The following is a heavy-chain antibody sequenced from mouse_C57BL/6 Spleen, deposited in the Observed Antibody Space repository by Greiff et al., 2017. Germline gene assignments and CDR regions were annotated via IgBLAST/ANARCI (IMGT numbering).Heavy chain of an antibody. Sequence: QVQLQQPGAELVRPGSSVKLSCKASGYTFTSYWMDWVKQRPGQGLEWIGNIYPSDSETHYNQKFKDKATLTVDKSSSTAYMQLSSLTSEDSAVYYCARWGYYGSSCYYAMDYWGQGTSVTVSS. CDR3: ARWGYYGSSCYYAMDY. CDR1: GYTFTSYW. V-gene: IGHV1-61*01. J-gene: IGHJ4*01. CDR2: IYPSDSET. D-gene: IGHD1-1*01.